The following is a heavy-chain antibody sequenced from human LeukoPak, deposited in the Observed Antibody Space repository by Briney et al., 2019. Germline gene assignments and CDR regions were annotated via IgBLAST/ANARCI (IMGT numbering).Heavy chain of an antibody. V-gene: IGHV4-31*03. CDR2: IYYSGSS. CDR3: ARNRDGYNSFDY. J-gene: IGHJ4*02. Sequence: SETLSLTCTVSDGSINGYYWSWIRQHPGKGLEWIGYIYYSGSSYYNPSLRSRVTISVDTSKNHFSLKLSSVTAADTAVYYCARNRDGYNSFDYWGQGTLVTVSS. CDR1: DGSINGYY. D-gene: IGHD5-24*01.